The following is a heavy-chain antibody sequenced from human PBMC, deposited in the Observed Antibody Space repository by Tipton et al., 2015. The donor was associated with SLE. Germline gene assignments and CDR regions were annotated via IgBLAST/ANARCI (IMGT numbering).Heavy chain of an antibody. D-gene: IGHD6-19*01. J-gene: IGHJ3*02. CDR3: ARDLAVASDRALDI. Sequence: TLSLTCTVSGGFINSGGYYWTWIRQHPGKGLEWIGYIYYSGSTYYNPSLRSRITMSLDTSKNQFSLKLTSATAADTAVYYCARDLAVASDRALDIWGQGTMVTVSS. CDR1: GGFINSGGYY. CDR2: IYYSGST. V-gene: IGHV4-31*03.